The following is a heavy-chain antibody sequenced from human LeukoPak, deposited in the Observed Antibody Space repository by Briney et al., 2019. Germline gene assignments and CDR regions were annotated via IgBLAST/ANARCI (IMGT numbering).Heavy chain of an antibody. CDR1: GLTFHTYA. V-gene: IGHV3-23*01. CDR2: ISPGGYRT. J-gene: IGHJ4*02. Sequence: GGSLRLSCVASGLTFHTYAMSWVRQAPGKTLELVSAISPGGYRTYYADSLKGRCTISRDNSKNTVYLQIDRLRVDDTAIYSCATDLWGGSHLRAEFWGQGTLVTVSS. CDR3: ATDLWGGSHLRAEF. D-gene: IGHD3-16*01.